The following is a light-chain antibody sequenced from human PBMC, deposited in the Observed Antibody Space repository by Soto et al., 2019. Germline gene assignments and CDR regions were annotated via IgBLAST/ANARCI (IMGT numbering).Light chain of an antibody. CDR2: AAS. J-gene: IGKJ5*01. CDR3: QQLFDSPTT. Sequence: DIQLTQSPSFLSPSIGDSVTITCRASQVISTSLAWYQVKPGKAPKLLIYAASNLESGVPSRFSATVSGTEFSLTITSLQPEDFATYYCQQLFDSPTTFGQGTRLEIK. V-gene: IGKV1-9*01. CDR1: QVISTS.